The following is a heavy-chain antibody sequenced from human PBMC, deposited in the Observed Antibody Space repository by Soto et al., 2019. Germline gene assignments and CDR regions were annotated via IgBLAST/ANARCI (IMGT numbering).Heavy chain of an antibody. D-gene: IGHD1-26*01. J-gene: IGHJ4*02. CDR1: EYTLTELS. V-gene: IGHV1-24*01. CDR3: ATVGLESGSYPVCHY. Sequence: GASVKVSCKVSEYTLTELSMHWVRQAPGKGLEWMGGFDPEDGETIYAQKFQGRVTMTEDTSTDTAYMELSSLRSEDTAVYYCATVGLESGSYPVCHYWGQGTLVTVSS. CDR2: FDPEDGET.